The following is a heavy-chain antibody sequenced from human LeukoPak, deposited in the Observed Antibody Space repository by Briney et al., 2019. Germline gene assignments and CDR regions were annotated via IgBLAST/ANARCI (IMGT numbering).Heavy chain of an antibody. J-gene: IGHJ5*02. CDR3: ARHGAEPVGGYCSGGSCYGGFDP. D-gene: IGHD2-15*01. V-gene: IGHV1-2*02. Sequence: ASVKVSCKASGYTFTGYYMHWVRQAPGQGLEWMGWINPNSGGTNCAQKFQGRVTMTRDTSISTAYMELSRLRSDDTAVYYCARHGAEPVGGYCSGGSCYGGFDPWGQGTLVTVSS. CDR1: GYTFTGYY. CDR2: INPNSGGT.